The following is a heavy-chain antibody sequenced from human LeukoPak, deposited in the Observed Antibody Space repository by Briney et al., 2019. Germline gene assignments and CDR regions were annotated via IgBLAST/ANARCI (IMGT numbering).Heavy chain of an antibody. CDR2: VDHSGGT. J-gene: IGHJ4*02. D-gene: IGHD2-21*02. V-gene: IGHV4-34*01. CDR3: ARTVPRRTAIAPAHLDY. CDR1: GGSFSAYY. Sequence: PSETLSLTCAVYGGSFSAYYWSWLRQSPGKGLEWIGEVDHSGGTNYSPSLKSRVTISVDTSKNQFSLKLTSVTAADTAVYYCARTVPRRTAIAPAHLDYWGQGTQVTVSS.